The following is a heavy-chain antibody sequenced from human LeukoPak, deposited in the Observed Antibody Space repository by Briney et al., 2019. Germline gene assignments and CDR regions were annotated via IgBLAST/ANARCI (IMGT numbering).Heavy chain of an antibody. CDR1: GGSISSYY. J-gene: IGHJ4*02. CDR3: AREITMIVEV. Sequence: SSETLSLACTVSGGSISSYYWSWIRQPPGKGLEWIGYIYYSGSTNYNPSLKSRVTISVDTSKNQFSLKLSSVTAADTAVYYCAREITMIVEVWGQGTLVTVSS. V-gene: IGHV4-59*01. CDR2: IYYSGST. D-gene: IGHD3-22*01.